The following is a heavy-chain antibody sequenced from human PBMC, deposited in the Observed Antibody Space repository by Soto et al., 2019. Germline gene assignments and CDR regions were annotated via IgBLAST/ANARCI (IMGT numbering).Heavy chain of an antibody. D-gene: IGHD3-22*01. Sequence: SETLSLTCPFSGGSISSYYWSWIRQPPGKGLEWIGYIYYSGSTNYNPSLKSRVTISVDTSKNQFSLKLSSVTAADTAVYYCAREDSSGYYYFFDYWGQGTLVTVSS. CDR2: IYYSGST. V-gene: IGHV4-59*01. CDR3: AREDSSGYYYFFDY. J-gene: IGHJ4*02. CDR1: GGSISSYY.